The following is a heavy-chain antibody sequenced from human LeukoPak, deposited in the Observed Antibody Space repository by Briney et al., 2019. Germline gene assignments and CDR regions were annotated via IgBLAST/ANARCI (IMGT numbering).Heavy chain of an antibody. J-gene: IGHJ4*02. CDR3: AREGPSYQLLSLDY. CDR2: ISAYNGNT. CDR1: GYTFTSYG. Sequence: GASVKVSCKASGYTFTSYGISWVRQAPGQGLEWMGWISAYNGNTNYAQKLQGRVTMTTDTSTSTAYMELRSRRSDDTAVYYCAREGPSYQLLSLDYWGQGTLVTVSS. D-gene: IGHD2-2*01. V-gene: IGHV1-18*01.